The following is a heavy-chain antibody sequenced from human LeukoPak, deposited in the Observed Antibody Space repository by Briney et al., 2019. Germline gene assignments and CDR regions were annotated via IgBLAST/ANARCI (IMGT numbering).Heavy chain of an antibody. CDR2: TIPILGIA. V-gene: IGHV1-69*02. CDR1: GYTFTSYT. Sequence: ASVKVSCKASGYTFTSYTISWVRQAPGQGLEWMGRTIPILGIANYAQKFQGRVTITADKSTSTAYMELSSLRSEDTAVYYCARAHPHCGGDCYAFDYWGQGTLVTVSS. D-gene: IGHD2-21*02. J-gene: IGHJ4*02. CDR3: ARAHPHCGGDCYAFDY.